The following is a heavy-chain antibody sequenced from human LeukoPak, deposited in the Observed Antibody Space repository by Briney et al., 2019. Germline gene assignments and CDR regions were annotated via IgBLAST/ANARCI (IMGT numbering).Heavy chain of an antibody. Sequence: SQTLSLTCAISGDSVSFNSDVWNWIRQSPSRCLEWLGRAYYRSKWPYDYAVSVKSRLTITPDTAKNQFSLQLTSATPEDTAVYYFVRDANWGLDALDIWGQGTMVTVSS. D-gene: IGHD7-27*01. CDR3: VRDANWGLDALDI. J-gene: IGHJ3*02. V-gene: IGHV6-1*01. CDR1: GDSVSFNSDV. CDR2: AYYRSKWPY.